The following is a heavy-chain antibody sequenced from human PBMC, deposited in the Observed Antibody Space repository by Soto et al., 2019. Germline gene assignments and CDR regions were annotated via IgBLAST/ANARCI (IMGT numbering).Heavy chain of an antibody. CDR2: INLSGST. CDR3: AGGAVQNYDRWCGYYAPFGY. J-gene: IGHJ4*02. V-gene: IGHV4-34*01. CDR1: GWSFNSYY. D-gene: IGHD3-3*01. Sequence: QVQLQQWGAGLLKPSETLSITCAVYGWSFNSYYWSWIRQPPGKGLEWIGEINLSGSTNYNPSFKRLVTITVCTSKHQFSLNLSSVTAADTAVYFCAGGAVQNYDRWCGYYAPFGYWGQGSMVTVSS.